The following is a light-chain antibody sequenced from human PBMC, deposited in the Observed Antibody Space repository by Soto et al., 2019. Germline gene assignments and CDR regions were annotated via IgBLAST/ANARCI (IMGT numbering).Light chain of an antibody. CDR1: QNIERY. Sequence: IQMTQSPSTLSASVGDRVTITCRANQNIERYMAWYKQKPGRAPSLIIFDASTLERGVPSRFSGSGSGTEFTLIISSLQPDDFATYYCQQFKDYLWTFGQGTKV. J-gene: IGKJ1*01. CDR3: QQFKDYLWT. V-gene: IGKV1-5*01. CDR2: DAS.